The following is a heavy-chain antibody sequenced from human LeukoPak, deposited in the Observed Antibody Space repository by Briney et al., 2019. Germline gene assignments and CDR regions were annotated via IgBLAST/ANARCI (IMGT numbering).Heavy chain of an antibody. CDR1: GFTFRSSW. V-gene: IGHV3-74*01. CDR3: ARDLSFSPDY. J-gene: IGHJ4*02. CDR2: ISPDGDFK. Sequence: PGGSLRLSCAASGFTFRSSWMHWVRQVPGKGLVWVSHISPDGDFKDYADSVKGRFIISRDNAKHTLFLQMNRLRAEDTALYFCARDLSFSPDYWGQGTLVTVSS.